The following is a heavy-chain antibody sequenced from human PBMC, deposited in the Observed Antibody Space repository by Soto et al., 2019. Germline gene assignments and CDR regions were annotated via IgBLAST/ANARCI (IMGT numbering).Heavy chain of an antibody. J-gene: IGHJ4*02. D-gene: IGHD3-22*01. V-gene: IGHV1-18*01. CDR1: GYTFITYG. CDR2: ISTYNGNT. CDR3: ARGPTDYYDNSANYVLDY. Sequence: QVQLVQSGAEVKKPGASVKVSCKASGYTFITYGVSWVRQAPGQGLDWLGWISTYNGNTRYAERVQGRLTMTTDTTTNTAYMELRNLRSDDTAVYYCARGPTDYYDNSANYVLDYWGQGTLVTVSS.